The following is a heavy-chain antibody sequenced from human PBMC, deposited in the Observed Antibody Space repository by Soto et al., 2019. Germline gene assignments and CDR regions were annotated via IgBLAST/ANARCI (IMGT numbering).Heavy chain of an antibody. CDR2: ISSTGNTI. CDR1: GFTFSGYE. CDR3: ASTMVTAPNDAFDV. Sequence: FLSLSCAASGFTFSGYEMNWVRQAPGKGLEWISYISSTGNTIYYADSVKGRFTISRDNAKNSLYLQMNSLRAEDTSVYYCASTMVTAPNDAFDVWGQGTMVTVSS. D-gene: IGHD2-21*02. V-gene: IGHV3-48*03. J-gene: IGHJ3*01.